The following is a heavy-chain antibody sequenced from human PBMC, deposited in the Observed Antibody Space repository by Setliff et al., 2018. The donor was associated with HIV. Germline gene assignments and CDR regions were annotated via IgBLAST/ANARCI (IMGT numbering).Heavy chain of an antibody. V-gene: IGHV3-11*01. D-gene: IGHD3-10*01. CDR2: ISSTGNTI. CDR1: GFTFNKAW. Sequence: GGSLRLSCAASGFTFNKAWMNWVRQAPGKGLEWVSYISSTGNTIKYAASVRGRFTISRDNTSKSVYLEMNGLRAEDTAVYYCTTGEILPHFPYWGQGTLVTVSS. J-gene: IGHJ4*02. CDR3: TTGEILPHFPY.